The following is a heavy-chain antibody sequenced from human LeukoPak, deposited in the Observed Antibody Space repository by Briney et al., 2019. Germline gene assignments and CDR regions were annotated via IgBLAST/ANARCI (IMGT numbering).Heavy chain of an antibody. V-gene: IGHV1-46*01. CDR2: INPSGGST. D-gene: IGHD2-15*01. Sequence: ASVKVSCKASGYTFTSYYMHWVRQAPGQGLEWMGIINPSGGSTSYAQKFQGRVTMTRDTSISTAYMELTRLRSDDTAVYYCARDQVARDIVVVLAATGTIDYWGQGTLVTVSS. CDR3: ARDQVARDIVVVLAATGTIDY. CDR1: GYTFTSYY. J-gene: IGHJ4*02.